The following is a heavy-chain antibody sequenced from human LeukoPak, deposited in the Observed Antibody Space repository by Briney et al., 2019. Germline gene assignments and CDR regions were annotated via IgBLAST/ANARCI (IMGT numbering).Heavy chain of an antibody. CDR2: IFYSGST. CDR3: ARGEWDLLFDY. D-gene: IGHD1-26*01. Sequence: SETLSLTCTVSGGSISGYYWSWIRQPPGKGLEWIGYIFYSGSTNYNPSLKSRVTISVDTSKNQFSLELSSVTAADTAVYYCARGEWDLLFDYWGQGTLVTVSS. J-gene: IGHJ4*02. CDR1: GGSISGYY. V-gene: IGHV4-59*01.